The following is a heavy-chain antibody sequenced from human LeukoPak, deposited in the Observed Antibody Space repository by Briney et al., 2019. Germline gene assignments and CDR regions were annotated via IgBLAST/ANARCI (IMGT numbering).Heavy chain of an antibody. J-gene: IGHJ4*02. Sequence: PGGSLRLSCVASGFTFSSYAMIWVRQAPGKGLEWVSGISGSGGSTYYADSVKGRFTISRDTSKSTVYLQMSSLKVEDTGIYYCAKVIRSSGWYVDSWGQGILVTVSS. D-gene: IGHD6-19*01. CDR1: GFTFSSYA. CDR3: AKVIRSSGWYVDS. CDR2: ISGSGGST. V-gene: IGHV3-23*01.